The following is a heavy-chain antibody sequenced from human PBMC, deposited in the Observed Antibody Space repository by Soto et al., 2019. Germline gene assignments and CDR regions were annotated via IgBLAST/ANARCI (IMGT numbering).Heavy chain of an antibody. CDR1: GFTFSTYG. J-gene: IGHJ6*02. CDR2: GSYAGSNQ. Sequence: QVQLVESGGGVVQPGRSLRLSCAASGFTFSTYGIHWVRQAPGKGLEWVAVGSYAGSNQYYADSVKGRFTVSRDNSKNTLYLQMNSLTAEDTAVYYCTKGGRGMDVWGQGPTVTVTS. CDR3: TKGGRGMDV. V-gene: IGHV3-30*18. D-gene: IGHD3-16*01.